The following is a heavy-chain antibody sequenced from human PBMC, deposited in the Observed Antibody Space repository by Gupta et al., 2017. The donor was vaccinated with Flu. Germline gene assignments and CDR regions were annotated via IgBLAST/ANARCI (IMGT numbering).Heavy chain of an antibody. CDR2: ISGSDGST. CDR1: SYV. V-gene: IGHV3-23*01. Sequence: SYVFHWVRQAPGKGLEWVSGISGSDGSTYYAESVKGRFTISRDNSKNTLYLQMSSLRADDTALYYCAKGAERRVVISHLDSWGQGTLVTVSS. D-gene: IGHD3-3*01. J-gene: IGHJ4*02. CDR3: AKGAERRVVISHLDS.